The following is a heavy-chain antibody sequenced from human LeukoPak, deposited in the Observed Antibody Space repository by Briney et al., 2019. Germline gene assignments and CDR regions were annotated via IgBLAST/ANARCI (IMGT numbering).Heavy chain of an antibody. V-gene: IGHV4-34*01. CDR3: ASHRSIAAGYYYGMDV. J-gene: IGHJ6*02. CDR2: INHSGST. CDR1: GGSFSGYY. D-gene: IGHD6-6*01. Sequence: PSETLSLTCAVYGGSFSGYYWSWIRQPPGKGLEWIGEINHSGSTNYNPSLKSRVTISVDTSKNQFSLKLSSVTAADTAVYYCASHRSIAAGYYYGMDVWGQGTTVTVSS.